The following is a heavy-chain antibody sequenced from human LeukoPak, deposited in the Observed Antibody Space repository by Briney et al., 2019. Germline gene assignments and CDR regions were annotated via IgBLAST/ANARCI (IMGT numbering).Heavy chain of an antibody. D-gene: IGHD1-26*01. CDR1: GGSISSSSYY. CDR3: ARDCGGSYPYTFDY. CDR2: IYYRGST. J-gene: IGHJ4*02. V-gene: IGHV4-39*06. Sequence: SETLSLTCTVSGGSISSSSYYWGWLRQPPGKGLEWIGSIYYRGSTYYNPSLKSRVTISVDTSKNEFTLKLSSVTAADTAVYYCARDCGGSYPYTFDYWGQGTLVTVSS.